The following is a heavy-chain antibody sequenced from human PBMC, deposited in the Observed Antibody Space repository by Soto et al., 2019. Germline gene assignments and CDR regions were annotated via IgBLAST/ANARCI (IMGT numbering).Heavy chain of an antibody. CDR3: ARSDVKMATLYYFDY. Sequence: GGSLRLSCAASGFTFSSYAMHWVRQAPGKGLEYVSVISSNGGSTYYANSVKGRFTISRDNSKNTLYLQMGSLRAEDMAVYYCARSDVKMATLYYFDYWGQGTLVTVSS. D-gene: IGHD5-12*01. CDR2: ISSNGGST. J-gene: IGHJ4*02. CDR1: GFTFSSYA. V-gene: IGHV3-64*01.